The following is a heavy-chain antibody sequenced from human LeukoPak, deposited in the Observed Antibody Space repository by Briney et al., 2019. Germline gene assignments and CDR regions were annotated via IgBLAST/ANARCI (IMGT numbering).Heavy chain of an antibody. V-gene: IGHV1-18*04. CDR2: ISAYNGNT. D-gene: IGHD6-13*01. CDR3: ARDSSSLQH. CDR1: GYTFTGYY. Sequence: ASVKVSCKASGYTFTGYYMHWVRQAPGQGLEWMGWISAYNGNTNYAQKLQGRVTMTTDTSTSTAYMELRSLRSDDTAVYYCARDSSSLQHWGQGTLVTVSS. J-gene: IGHJ1*01.